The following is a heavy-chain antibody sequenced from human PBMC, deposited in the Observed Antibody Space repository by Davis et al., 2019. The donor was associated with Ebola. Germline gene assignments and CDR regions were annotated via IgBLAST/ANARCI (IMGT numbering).Heavy chain of an antibody. CDR1: GGTFSSYA. Sequence: ASVKVSCKASGGTFSSYAISWVRQAPGQRLEWMGWINAGNGNTKYSQKFQGRVTITRDTSASTAYMELSSLRSEDTAVYYCAREDSYGLNWFDPWGQGTLVTVSS. J-gene: IGHJ5*02. V-gene: IGHV1-3*01. D-gene: IGHD5-18*01. CDR2: INAGNGNT. CDR3: AREDSYGLNWFDP.